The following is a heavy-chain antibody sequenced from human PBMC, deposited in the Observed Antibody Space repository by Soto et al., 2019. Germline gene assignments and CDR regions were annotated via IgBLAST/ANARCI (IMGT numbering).Heavy chain of an antibody. D-gene: IGHD2-2*01. CDR2: INSDGSST. Sequence: GGSLRLSCAASGFTFSSYWMHWVRQAPGKGLVWVSRINSDGSSTSYADSVKGRFTISRDNAKNTLYLQMNSLRAEDTAVYYCAREADCSSTSCYEENFFDYWGQGTLVTVSS. CDR3: AREADCSSTSCYEENFFDY. V-gene: IGHV3-74*01. J-gene: IGHJ4*02. CDR1: GFTFSSYW.